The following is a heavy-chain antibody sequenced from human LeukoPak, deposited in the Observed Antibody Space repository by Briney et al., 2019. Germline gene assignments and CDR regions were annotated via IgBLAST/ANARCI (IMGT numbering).Heavy chain of an antibody. CDR2: INPNSGGT. D-gene: IGHD3-16*02. CDR1: GYTFTGYY. Sequence: ASVRVSCKASGYTFTGYYMHWVRQAPGQGLEWMGWINPNSGGTNYAQKFQGRVTMTRDTSISTAYMELSRLRSDDTAVYYCARAHDYVWGSYRYYYYYFMDVWGKGTTVTVSS. J-gene: IGHJ6*03. CDR3: ARAHDYVWGSYRYYYYYFMDV. V-gene: IGHV1-2*02.